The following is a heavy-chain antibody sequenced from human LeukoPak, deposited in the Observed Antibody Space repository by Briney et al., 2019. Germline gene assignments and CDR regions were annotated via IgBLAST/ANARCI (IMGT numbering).Heavy chain of an antibody. CDR3: ARWEASRVAFDM. CDR1: GGSISTYY. J-gene: IGHJ3*02. Sequence: SETLSLTCTVSGGSISTYYWSWIRQPPGRGLEWIGYIYYSGITDYSPSLKSRVTISIDTSKKQFSLKLSSVTAADTAVYYCARWEASRVAFDMWGQGTLVTVSS. V-gene: IGHV4-59*01. D-gene: IGHD1-26*01. CDR2: IYYSGIT.